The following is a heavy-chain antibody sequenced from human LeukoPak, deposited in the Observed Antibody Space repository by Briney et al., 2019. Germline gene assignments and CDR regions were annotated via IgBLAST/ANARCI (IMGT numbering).Heavy chain of an antibody. V-gene: IGHV3-48*04. CDR3: ARDSGAKGDY. D-gene: IGHD1-1*01. CDR2: ISTSSTTV. J-gene: IGHJ4*02. CDR1: GFMFNSYS. Sequence: GGSLRLSCAASGFMFNSYSMNWVRQAPGKGSEWISYISTSSTTVHYADAVKGRFTISRDDAKNLLFLQMNSLRVEDTAVYYCARDSGAKGDYWGQGTLVTVSS.